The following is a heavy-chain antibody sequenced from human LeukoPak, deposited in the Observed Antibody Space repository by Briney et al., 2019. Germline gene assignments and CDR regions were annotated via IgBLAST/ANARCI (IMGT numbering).Heavy chain of an antibody. CDR2: IYYSGST. CDR3: ARSSGELLDY. Sequence: SETLSLTCTVSGGSISSYYWSWIRQPPGKGLEWIGYIYYSGSTNYNPSLKSRVTISVDTSKNQFSLKLSSVTAADTAVYYRARSSGELLDYWGQGTLVTVSS. J-gene: IGHJ4*02. CDR1: GGSISSYY. D-gene: IGHD1-26*01. V-gene: IGHV4-59*01.